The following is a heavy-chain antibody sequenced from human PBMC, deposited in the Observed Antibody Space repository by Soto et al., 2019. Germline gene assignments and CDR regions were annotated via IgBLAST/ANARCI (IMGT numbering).Heavy chain of an antibody. CDR1: GDSVSSNSAA. CDR2: TYYRSKWYK. J-gene: IGHJ4*02. CDR3: ARGAVADYSRVFDY. V-gene: IGHV6-1*01. Sequence: PSQTLSLTCAISGDSVSSNSAAWNWIRQSPSRGLEWLGRTYYRSKWYKDYEVSVKSRITINLDTSKNQFSLQLNSVTPEDTAVYYRARGAVADYSRVFDYWGQGTLVTVSS. D-gene: IGHD6-19*01.